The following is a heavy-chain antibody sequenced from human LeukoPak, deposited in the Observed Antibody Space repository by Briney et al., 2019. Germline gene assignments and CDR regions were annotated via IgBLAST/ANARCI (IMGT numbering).Heavy chain of an antibody. CDR3: ARGGSNGSMIY. CDR2: ISSSGSFI. D-gene: IGHD2-8*01. V-gene: IGHV3-21*01. J-gene: IGHJ4*02. Sequence: PGGSLRLSCAASGFTFSTYSMNWVRQAPGKGLEWVSSISSSGSFIYYADSVKGRFTISRDNAKNSLYLQMNSLRAEDTAVYYCARGGSNGSMIYWGQGTLVTVSS. CDR1: GFTFSTYS.